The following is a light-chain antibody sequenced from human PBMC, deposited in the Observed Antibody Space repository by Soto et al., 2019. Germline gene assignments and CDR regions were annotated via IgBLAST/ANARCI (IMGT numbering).Light chain of an antibody. CDR1: QSVLYSSNNKNY. J-gene: IGKJ2*01. Sequence: DIVMTQSPDSLAVSRGERATINCKSSQSVLYSSNNKNYLAWYQQRPGQPPKLLIYWASTRESGVPDRFSGSGSGTDFTLTITSLQAEDVAVYYCQQYERTPPTFGQGTKVDIK. CDR2: WAS. CDR3: QQYERTPPT. V-gene: IGKV4-1*01.